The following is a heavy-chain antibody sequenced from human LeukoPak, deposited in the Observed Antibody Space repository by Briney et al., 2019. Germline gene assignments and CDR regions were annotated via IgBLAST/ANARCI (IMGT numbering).Heavy chain of an antibody. J-gene: IGHJ4*02. V-gene: IGHV4-34*08. CDR1: GWTFSDYY. CDR2: INHSGST. Sequence: WETLSLTCAVYGWTFSDYYWRWLRQPPGKGLEWVGEINHSGSTKYNASIMTGVTISVNTTNNQSSLTLSNVPAADAAVAYCAPQTSRRFRDFGGWGQGILVTVAS. CDR3: APQTSRRFRDFGG.